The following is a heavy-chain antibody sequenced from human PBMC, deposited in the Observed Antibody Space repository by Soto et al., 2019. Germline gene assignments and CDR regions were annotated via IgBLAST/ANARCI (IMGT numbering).Heavy chain of an antibody. CDR2: IPYDGSNK. CDR1: GFTFSSYG. D-gene: IGHD6-19*01. V-gene: IGHV3-30*18. CDR3: AKEYSSGWYVNEPDPSFDY. J-gene: IGHJ4*02. Sequence: GGSLRLSCAASGFTFSSYGMHWVRQAPGKGLEWVAVIPYDGSNKYYADSVKGRFTISRDNSKNTLYLQMNSLRAEDTAVYYCAKEYSSGWYVNEPDPSFDYWGQGTLVTVSS.